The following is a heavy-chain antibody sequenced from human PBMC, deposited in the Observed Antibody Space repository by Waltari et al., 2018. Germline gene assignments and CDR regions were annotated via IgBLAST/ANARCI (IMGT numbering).Heavy chain of an antibody. Sequence: QVQLQPWGAGLLKPSETLSLTCAVYGGSFSGYSWSWIRQPPGKGLEWIGEINHSGSTNYNPSLKSRVTISVDTSKNQFSLKLSSVTAADTAVYYCARGLWWSGYAFDIWGQGTMVTVSS. V-gene: IGHV4-34*01. J-gene: IGHJ3*02. D-gene: IGHD3-3*01. CDR1: GGSFSGYS. CDR3: ARGLWWSGYAFDI. CDR2: INHSGST.